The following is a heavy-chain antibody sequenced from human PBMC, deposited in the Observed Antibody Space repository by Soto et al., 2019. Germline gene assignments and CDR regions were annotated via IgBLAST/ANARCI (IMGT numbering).Heavy chain of an antibody. V-gene: IGHV6-1*01. D-gene: IGHD2-15*01. CDR1: GDSVSSDITS. CDR3: ARGKDLEG. Sequence: QTLSLTCAISGDSVSSDITSWNWIRQSPSRGLEWLGRTYYRSKWFHDYAASVKSRITINPATSKNKFSLELNSMTPEDTAVYECARGKDLEGWGQGTAVTLS. J-gene: IGHJ6*02. CDR2: TYYRSKWFH.